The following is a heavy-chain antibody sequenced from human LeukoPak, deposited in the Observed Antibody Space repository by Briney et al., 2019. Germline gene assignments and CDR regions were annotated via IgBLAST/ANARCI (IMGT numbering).Heavy chain of an antibody. J-gene: IGHJ4*02. CDR1: GYTFTGYY. CDR2: INPNSGGT. D-gene: IGHD6-19*01. Sequence: ASVKVPCKASGYTFTGYYMHWVRQAPGQGLEWMGWINPNSGGTNYAQKFQGRVTMTRDTSISTAYMELSRLRSDDTAVYYCARELYSSGWYYFDYWGQGTLVTVSS. V-gene: IGHV1-2*02. CDR3: ARELYSSGWYYFDY.